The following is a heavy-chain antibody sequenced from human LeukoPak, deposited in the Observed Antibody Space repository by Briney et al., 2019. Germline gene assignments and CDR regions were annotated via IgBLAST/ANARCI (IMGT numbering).Heavy chain of an antibody. CDR3: ARVNYYGSGSYSNFFDY. CDR2: IYYSGST. Sequence: PPETLSLTCTVSGGSISSSSYYWGWIRQPPGKGLEWIGSIYYSGSTYYNPSLKSRVTISVDTSKNQFSLKLSSVTAADTAVYYCARVNYYGSGSYSNFFDYWGQGTLVTVSS. D-gene: IGHD3-10*01. CDR1: GGSISSSSYY. V-gene: IGHV4-39*07. J-gene: IGHJ4*02.